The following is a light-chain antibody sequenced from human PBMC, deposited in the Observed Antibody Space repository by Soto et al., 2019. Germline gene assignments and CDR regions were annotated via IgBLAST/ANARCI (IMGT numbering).Light chain of an antibody. Sequence: QSALTQPASVSGSPGQSITISCTGTSSDVGGYNYVSWYQQHPGKAPKLMIYEVSNRPSEVSNRFSGTKSGKTASLTISGLQAEDEADYYCSSYTSSSIDYVFGTGTKVTVL. CDR2: EVS. J-gene: IGLJ1*01. CDR1: SSDVGGYNY. V-gene: IGLV2-14*01. CDR3: SSYTSSSIDYV.